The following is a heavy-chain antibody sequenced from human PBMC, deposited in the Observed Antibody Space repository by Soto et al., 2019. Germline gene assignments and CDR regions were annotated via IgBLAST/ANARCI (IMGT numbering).Heavy chain of an antibody. Sequence: GGSLRLSCAASGFTFSSYAMSWVRQAPGKGLEWVSAISGSGGSTYYADSVKGRFTISRDNSKNTLYLQMNSLRAEDTAVYYRAKDGISQQLVRDYYYYGMDVWGQGTTVTVSS. CDR1: GFTFSSYA. J-gene: IGHJ6*02. D-gene: IGHD6-13*01. V-gene: IGHV3-23*01. CDR3: AKDGISQQLVRDYYYYGMDV. CDR2: ISGSGGST.